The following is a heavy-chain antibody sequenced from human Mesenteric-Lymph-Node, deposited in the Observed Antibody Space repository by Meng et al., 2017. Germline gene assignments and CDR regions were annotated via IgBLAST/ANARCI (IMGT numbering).Heavy chain of an antibody. Sequence: QGQLQEAGPGLVKPSGTLSLTCAVSGGSISSSNWWRWVRQPPGKGLEWIGEIYHSGSTNYNPSLKSRVTISVDKSKNQFSLKLSSVTDADTAVYYCARVVTALWGYYFDYWGQGTLVTVSS. D-gene: IGHD2-21*02. J-gene: IGHJ4*02. CDR2: IYHSGST. CDR1: GGSISSSNW. CDR3: ARVVTALWGYYFDY. V-gene: IGHV4-4*02.